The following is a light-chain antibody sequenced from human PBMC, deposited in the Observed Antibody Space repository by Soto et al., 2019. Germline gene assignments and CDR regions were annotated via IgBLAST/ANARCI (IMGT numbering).Light chain of an antibody. V-gene: IGKV3-20*01. CDR3: QHYGASPKYT. J-gene: IGKJ2*01. CDR1: QSISSSS. CDR2: GAS. Sequence: EIVLTQSPGTLSLSPGQRATLSCRASQSISSSSLAWYQQRPGQAPSLLIYGASRRATGIPDRFSGSGSGTDFTLIITRLEPEDFAVYYCQHYGASPKYTFGQGTKLEIK.